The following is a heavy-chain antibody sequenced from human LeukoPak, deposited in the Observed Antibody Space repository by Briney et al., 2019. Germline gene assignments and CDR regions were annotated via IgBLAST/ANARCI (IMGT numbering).Heavy chain of an antibody. CDR2: ISAYNGNA. J-gene: IGHJ5*02. Sequence: GASVKVSCKASGYTFTSYGISWVRQAPGQGLEWMGWISAYNGNANYAQKLQGRVTMTTDTSTSTAYMELRSLRSDDTAVYYCARDPKSFFRGGSQQWLALNWFDPWGQGTLVTVSS. D-gene: IGHD6-19*01. CDR1: GYTFTSYG. CDR3: ARDPKSFFRGGSQQWLALNWFDP. V-gene: IGHV1-18*01.